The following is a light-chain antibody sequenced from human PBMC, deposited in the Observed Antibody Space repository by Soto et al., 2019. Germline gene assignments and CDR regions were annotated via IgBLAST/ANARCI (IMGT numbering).Light chain of an antibody. CDR1: QALLRSNGYNY. J-gene: IGKJ5*01. V-gene: IGKV2-28*01. CDR2: GGS. CDR3: MSAVQARIT. Sequence: DIVMTQSPLSLTVTPGEPASISCRSSQALLRSNGYNYFNWYLQRPGQSPHLLIYGGSNAAPGVADRFSGSGSGTDFTLKISGMEADDVGVYYCMSAVQARITVGPGTQLEI.